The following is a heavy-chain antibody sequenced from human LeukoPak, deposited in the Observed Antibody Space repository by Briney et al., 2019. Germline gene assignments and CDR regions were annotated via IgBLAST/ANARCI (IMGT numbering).Heavy chain of an antibody. CDR1: GFTFSNYA. Sequence: GGSLRLSCGASGFTFSNYAMSWVRQAPGKGLEWVSSISGSGGSTDYADSVKGRFTMSRDNSRNTLYVQMNSLRAEDTAVYYCAKTDSSGYCYTHFNYWGRGTLVTVSS. J-gene: IGHJ4*02. CDR2: ISGSGGST. V-gene: IGHV3-23*01. CDR3: AKTDSSGYCYTHFNY. D-gene: IGHD3-22*01.